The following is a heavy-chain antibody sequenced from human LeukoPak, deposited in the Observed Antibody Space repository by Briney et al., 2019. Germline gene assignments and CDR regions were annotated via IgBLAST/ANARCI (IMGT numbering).Heavy chain of an antibody. V-gene: IGHV3-21*01. D-gene: IGHD1-14*01. CDR1: GLTFSSYG. Sequence: GGSLTLSCAPSGLTFSSYGVGWVRQAPGKGLEWVSSISRRGSHIFYADSVKGRFSIPTDNAKNSLYLQMNSLRTKDPSVYYCASVGPWVNPDYYYYYMDVWGKGTTVTVSS. J-gene: IGHJ6*03. CDR3: ASVGPWVNPDYYYYYMDV. CDR2: ISRRGSHI.